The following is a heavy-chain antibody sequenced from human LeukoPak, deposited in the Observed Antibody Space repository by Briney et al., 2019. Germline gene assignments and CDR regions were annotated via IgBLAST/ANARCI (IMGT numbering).Heavy chain of an antibody. CDR3: ARAFDFWSGYYTDY. CDR2: IGGSGDT. D-gene: IGHD3-3*01. V-gene: IGHV3-23*01. Sequence: GGSLRLSCAASGFTFNSYAMSWVRQAPGKGLEWVSTIGGSGDTHYADSVKGRFTISRDNSKNTLYLQMNSLRAEDTAMYYCARAFDFWSGYYTDYWGQGTLVTVSS. CDR1: GFTFNSYA. J-gene: IGHJ4*02.